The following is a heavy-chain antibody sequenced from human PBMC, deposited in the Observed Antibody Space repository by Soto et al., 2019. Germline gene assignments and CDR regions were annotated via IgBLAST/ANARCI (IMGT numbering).Heavy chain of an antibody. V-gene: IGHV4-4*02. CDR1: GASIGSGGW. J-gene: IGHJ5*02. D-gene: IGHD2-8*02. CDR3: ARHEGWTGPDQ. CDR2: IFHDGNT. Sequence: SETLSLTCSVSGASIGSGGWWSWVRQPPGKGLEWIAEIFHDGNTNYSPSLKSRVTISVDKSQNQFSLNVYSVTAADTAVYYCARHEGWTGPDQWGQGTLVTVSS.